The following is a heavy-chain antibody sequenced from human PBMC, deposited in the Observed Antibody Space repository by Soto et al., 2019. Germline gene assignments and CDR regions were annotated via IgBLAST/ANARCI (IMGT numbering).Heavy chain of an antibody. CDR1: GGSMRSGDYH. V-gene: IGHV4-30-4*01. D-gene: IGHD4-17*01. J-gene: IGHJ4*02. CDR3: ARIDYDDYPHVAY. CDR2: ISNNGST. Sequence: QVQLQESGPGLVKPSQTLSLTCTVSGGSMRSGDYHWSWIRQPPGGGLEWIGYISNNGSTYYNPSLKSRVTISVDTSENQFALRLDSVTAADTGVYFCARIDYDDYPHVAYWGQGTQVTVSS.